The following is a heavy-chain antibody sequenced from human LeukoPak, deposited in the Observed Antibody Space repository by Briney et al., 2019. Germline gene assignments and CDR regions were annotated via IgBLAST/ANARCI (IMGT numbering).Heavy chain of an antibody. V-gene: IGHV5-51*01. CDR3: ARQGAATIANYYYYMDV. J-gene: IGHJ6*03. D-gene: IGHD5-12*01. Sequence: GESLKISCKGSGYIFTNYWIAWVRQMPGKGLEWMGIIYPGDSDTRYSPSFQGQVTISADKSISTAYLQWSSLKASDTAMYYCARQGAATIANYYYYMDVWGKGTTVTVSS. CDR1: GYIFTNYW. CDR2: IYPGDSDT.